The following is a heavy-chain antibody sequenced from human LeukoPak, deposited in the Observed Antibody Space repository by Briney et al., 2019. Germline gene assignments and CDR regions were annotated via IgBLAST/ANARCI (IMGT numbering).Heavy chain of an antibody. CDR2: INPNSGGT. CDR3: ARELGSDYYDSSGYYLRGHTHSWGYYYYGMDV. CDR1: GYTFTGYY. Sequence: GASVKVSCKASGYTFTGYYMHWVRQAPGQGLEWMGWINPNSGGTNYAQKFQGRVTMTRNTSISTAYMELSSLRSEDTAVYYCARELGSDYYDSSGYYLRGHTHSWGYYYYGMDVWGQGTTVTVSS. J-gene: IGHJ6*02. D-gene: IGHD3-22*01. V-gene: IGHV1-2*02.